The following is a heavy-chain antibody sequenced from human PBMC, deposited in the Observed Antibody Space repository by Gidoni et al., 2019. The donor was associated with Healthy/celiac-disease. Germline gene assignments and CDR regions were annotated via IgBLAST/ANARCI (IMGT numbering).Heavy chain of an antibody. J-gene: IGHJ4*02. D-gene: IGHD2-2*02. CDR2: INHSGST. Sequence: QVQLQQWGAGLLQPSETLSLPCAVYGGSFSGYYWSWIRQPPGKGLEWIGEINHSGSTNYNPSLKSRVTISVDTSKNQFSLKLSSVTAADTAVYYCARGAGRYCSSTSCYIFDYWGQGTLVTVSS. V-gene: IGHV4-34*01. CDR1: GGSFSGYY. CDR3: ARGAGRYCSSTSCYIFDY.